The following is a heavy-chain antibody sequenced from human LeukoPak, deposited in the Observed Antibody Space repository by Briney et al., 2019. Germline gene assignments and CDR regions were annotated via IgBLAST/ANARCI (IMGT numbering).Heavy chain of an antibody. V-gene: IGHV3-23*01. CDR2: ISRGGDVT. D-gene: IGHD2-15*01. J-gene: IGHJ4*02. CDR1: GFTFSTYA. CDR3: AARPGEVAVPYDY. Sequence: GGSLRLSCAASGFTFSTYAMTWVRQAPGKGLDWVSLISRGGDVTYYADSVKGRFTISRDSSKNTLYLQMHSLRAEDTAVYYCAARPGEVAVPYDYWGQGTLVTVSS.